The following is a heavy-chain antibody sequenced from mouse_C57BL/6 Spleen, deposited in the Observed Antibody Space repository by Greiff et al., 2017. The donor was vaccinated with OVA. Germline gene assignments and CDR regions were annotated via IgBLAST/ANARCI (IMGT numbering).Heavy chain of an antibody. Sequence: VHLVESGAELVRPGTSVKVSCKASGYAFTNYLIEWVKQRPGQGLEWIGVINPGSGGTNYNEKFKGKATLTADKSSSTAYMQLSSLTSEDSAVYFCARAGSKDAMDYWGQGTSVTVSS. J-gene: IGHJ4*01. V-gene: IGHV1-54*01. CDR3: ARAGSKDAMDY. D-gene: IGHD1-3*01. CDR1: GYAFTNYL. CDR2: INPGSGGT.